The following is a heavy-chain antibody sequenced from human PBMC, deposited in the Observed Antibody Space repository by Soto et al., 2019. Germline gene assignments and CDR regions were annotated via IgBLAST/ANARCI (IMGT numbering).Heavy chain of an antibody. Sequence: GSLTLSCPASGFTFSSYAMSWVRQAPGKGLEWVSAISGSGGSTYYADSVKGRFTISRDNSKNTLYLQMNSLRAEDTAVYYCAKEISSGWYDYYFQHWGQGTLVPVSS. J-gene: IGHJ1*01. V-gene: IGHV3-23*01. CDR3: AKEISSGWYDYYFQH. D-gene: IGHD6-19*01. CDR2: ISGSGGST. CDR1: GFTFSSYA.